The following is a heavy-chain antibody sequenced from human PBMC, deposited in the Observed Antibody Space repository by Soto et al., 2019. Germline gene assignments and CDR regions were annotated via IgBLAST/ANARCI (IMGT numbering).Heavy chain of an antibody. CDR3: VRDIR. Sequence: EVQLVESGGGLVQPGGSLRLSCAASGFTFNNFWMYWVRQTPEKGLAWVSGINSDGTTTIYADSVKGRFTISRDNAKNTLYLQMNSLTVEDTAIYYCVRDIRWGQGTLVTVSS. CDR1: GFTFNNFW. V-gene: IGHV3-74*01. J-gene: IGHJ4*02. CDR2: INSDGTTT.